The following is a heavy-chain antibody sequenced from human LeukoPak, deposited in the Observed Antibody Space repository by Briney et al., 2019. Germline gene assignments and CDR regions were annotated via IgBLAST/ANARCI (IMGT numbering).Heavy chain of an antibody. CDR2: ISAYSGDT. Sequence: GASVKVSCKASGYTFNNYGFTWVRQAPGQGLEWMGWISAYSGDTKYAQKFQGRVTMTTDTPTTTTYMELRSLRSDDTAVYYCVRDREVRGVRTNYYYYYYMDVWGKGTTVTVSS. V-gene: IGHV1-18*01. CDR1: GYTFNNYG. D-gene: IGHD3-10*01. CDR3: VRDREVRGVRTNYYYYYYMDV. J-gene: IGHJ6*03.